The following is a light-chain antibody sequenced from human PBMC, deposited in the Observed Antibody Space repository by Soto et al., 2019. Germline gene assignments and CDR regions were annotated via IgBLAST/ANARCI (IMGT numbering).Light chain of an antibody. CDR1: SSDVGSYNL. CDR2: EGS. J-gene: IGLJ2*01. CDR3: QAWDSSTVV. V-gene: IGLV2-14*02. Sequence: QSVLTQPVSVSGSPGQSITISCTGTSSDVGSYNLVSWYQQHPGKAPKLMIYEGSKRPSGVSNRFSGSKSGNTATLTISGTQAMDEADYYCQAWDSSTVVFGGGTQLTVL.